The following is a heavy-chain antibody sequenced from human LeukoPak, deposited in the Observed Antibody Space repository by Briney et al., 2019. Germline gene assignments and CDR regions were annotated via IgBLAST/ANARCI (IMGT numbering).Heavy chain of an antibody. D-gene: IGHD6-13*01. CDR3: ARHSTYSSSWYGGWYFQH. CDR2: IYYSGST. J-gene: IGHJ1*01. V-gene: IGHV4-39*01. CDR1: GGSISSSSYY. Sequence: SETLSLTCTVSGGSISSSSYYWGWIRQPPGKGLEWIGSIYYSGSTYYNPSLESRVTISVDTSKNQFSLKLSSVTAADTAVYYCARHSTYSSSWYGGWYFQHWGQGTLVTVSS.